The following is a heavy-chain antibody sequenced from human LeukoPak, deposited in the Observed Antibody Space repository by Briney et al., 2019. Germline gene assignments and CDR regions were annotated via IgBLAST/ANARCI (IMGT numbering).Heavy chain of an antibody. J-gene: IGHJ4*02. Sequence: GGSLRLSCAASGFTFSGSAIHWVRQASGKGLEWVGRIRSKPKGYATAYAASVEGRFTISRDNAKNTLYLQMNSLRAEDTAVCYCAGFRREDPPHWGQGTLVTVSS. CDR2: IRSKPKGYAT. V-gene: IGHV3-73*01. D-gene: IGHD3-10*01. CDR3: AGFRREDPPH. CDR1: GFTFSGSA.